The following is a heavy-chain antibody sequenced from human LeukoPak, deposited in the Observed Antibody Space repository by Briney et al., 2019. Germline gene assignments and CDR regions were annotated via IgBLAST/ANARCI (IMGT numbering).Heavy chain of an antibody. CDR3: ARVGIAAAGPYYFDY. CDR1: GGSISSSSYY. V-gene: IGHV4-39*01. D-gene: IGHD6-13*01. J-gene: IGHJ4*02. CDR2: IYYSGST. Sequence: SETLSLTCTVSGGSISSSSYYWGWIRQPPGKGLEWIGSIYYSGSTYYNPSLKSRVTTSVDASKNQFSLKLGSVTAADTAVYYCARVGIAAAGPYYFDYWGQGTLVTVSS.